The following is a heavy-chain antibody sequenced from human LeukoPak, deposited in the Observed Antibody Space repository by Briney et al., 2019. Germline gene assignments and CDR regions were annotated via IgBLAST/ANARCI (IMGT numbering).Heavy chain of an antibody. D-gene: IGHD2-2*01. J-gene: IGHJ3*02. CDR2: ISYDGSNK. Sequence: PGGSLRLSCAASGFSFSIYAMHWVRQAPGKGLEWVAVISYDGSNKFYADSVKGRFTISRDNSKNTLYLQMNSLRAEDTAVYYCARDSSTSIFSLNAFDIWGHGTMVTVSS. CDR3: ARDSSTSIFSLNAFDI. V-gene: IGHV3-30*04. CDR1: GFSFSIYA.